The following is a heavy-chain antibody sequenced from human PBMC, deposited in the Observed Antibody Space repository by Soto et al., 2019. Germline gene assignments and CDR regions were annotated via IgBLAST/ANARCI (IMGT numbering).Heavy chain of an antibody. CDR3: ARDSNWDDAFDI. CDR2: ISYDGSNK. CDR1: GFTFSSYA. D-gene: IGHD1-1*01. Sequence: GGSLRLSCVASGFTFSSYAMHWVRQAPGKGLEWVAVISYDGSNKYYADSVKGRFTISRDNSKNTLYLQMNSLRAEDTAVYYCARDSNWDDAFDIWGQGTMVTVSS. J-gene: IGHJ3*02. V-gene: IGHV3-30*04.